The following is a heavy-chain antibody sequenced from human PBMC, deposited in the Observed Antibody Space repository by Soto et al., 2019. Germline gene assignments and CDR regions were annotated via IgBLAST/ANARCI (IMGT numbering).Heavy chain of an antibody. D-gene: IGHD5-12*01. Sequence: QVQLVQSGAEVRQPASSVKVSCKTSGATFSSYAITWVRQAPGQGLEWMGGIVPTVDTSTYAQKSQGRVTITADKFTKTVYMELSSLRSDDTAVYYCVRVVAIPGYPDNWGQGTLVTVSS. CDR3: VRVVAIPGYPDN. CDR1: GATFSSYA. CDR2: IVPTVDTS. V-gene: IGHV1-69*14. J-gene: IGHJ4*02.